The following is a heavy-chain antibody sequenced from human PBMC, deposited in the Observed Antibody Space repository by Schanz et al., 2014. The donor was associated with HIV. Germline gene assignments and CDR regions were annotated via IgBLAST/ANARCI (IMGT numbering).Heavy chain of an antibody. D-gene: IGHD3-10*01. CDR2: ISADGNNE. CDR1: GFIFSDYG. V-gene: IGHV3-30*18. CDR3: AKAGLFFGQLWLGFFDY. Sequence: QVQLVESGGGVVQPGRSLKVSCVVSGFIFSDYGIHWVRQAPGKGLEWVAVISADGNNEFYSDSVRGRFTISRDNSKNTLDLQMNNLKPEDTAVYYCAKAGLFFGQLWLGFFDYWGQGAQVTVSS. J-gene: IGHJ4*02.